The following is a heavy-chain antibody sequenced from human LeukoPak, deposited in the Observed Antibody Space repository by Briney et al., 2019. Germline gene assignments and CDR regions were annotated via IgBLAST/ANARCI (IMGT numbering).Heavy chain of an antibody. J-gene: IGHJ4*02. V-gene: IGHV3-53*01. CDR3: ARDFRYFDL. D-gene: IGHD3-9*01. CDR2: IYSGGST. CDR1: GFTFSSYE. Sequence: GGSLRLSCAASGFTFSSYEMNWVRQAPGKGLEWVSVIYSGGSTYYADSVKGRFTISRDNSKNTLYLQMNSLRAEDTAVYYCARDFRYFDLWGQGTLVTVSS.